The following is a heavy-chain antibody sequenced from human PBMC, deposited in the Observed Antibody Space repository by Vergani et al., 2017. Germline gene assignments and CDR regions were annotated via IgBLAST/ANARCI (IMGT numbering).Heavy chain of an antibody. CDR3: ARDIRFYYDTRDYSYYFDS. CDR2: ISYDGSRT. Sequence: QVQLVESGGGVVQPGRSLRLSCTTSGFLFSTYPLHWVRLAPGKVLEWVAVISYDGSRTYYADSVKGRFTVSRDNSKNTLYLQIHSLRADDTALYYCARDIRFYYDTRDYSYYFDSWGQGTLVTVSS. CDR1: GFLFSTYP. V-gene: IGHV3-30-3*01. J-gene: IGHJ4*02. D-gene: IGHD3-22*01.